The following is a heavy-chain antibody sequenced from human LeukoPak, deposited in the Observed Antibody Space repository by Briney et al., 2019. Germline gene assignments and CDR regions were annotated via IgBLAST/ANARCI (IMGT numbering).Heavy chain of an antibody. Sequence: PSETLSLTCAVCGYSISSGYYWGWIRQPPGKGMEWIGSIYHSGSTYYNPSLKSRVTISVDTSKNQFSLKLSSVTAADTAVYYCARNRYYGSGSYSQSNWFDPWGQGTLVTVSS. CDR1: GYSISSGYY. CDR3: ARNRYYGSGSYSQSNWFDP. V-gene: IGHV4-38-2*01. D-gene: IGHD3-10*01. J-gene: IGHJ5*02. CDR2: IYHSGST.